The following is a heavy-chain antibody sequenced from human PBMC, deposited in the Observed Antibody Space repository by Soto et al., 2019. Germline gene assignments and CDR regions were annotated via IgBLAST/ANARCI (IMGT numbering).Heavy chain of an antibody. CDR2: ITSSGSSI. CDR3: ARDKGQLAPTLDY. Sequence: GGSLRLSCAASGFTFSDYYMSWIRQAPGKGLEWVSYITSSGSSIYYADSVKGRFTISRDNAKNSLYLQMNSLRAEDTAVYYCARDKGQLAPTLDYWGQGTLVTVSS. J-gene: IGHJ4*02. V-gene: IGHV3-11*01. CDR1: GFTFSDYY. D-gene: IGHD6-6*01.